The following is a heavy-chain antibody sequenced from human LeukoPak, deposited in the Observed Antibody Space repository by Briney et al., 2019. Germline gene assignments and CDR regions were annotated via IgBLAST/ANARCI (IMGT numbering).Heavy chain of an antibody. D-gene: IGHD2/OR15-2a*01. Sequence: GGSLRLSCAASGFTFSSYSMNWVRQAPGKGLEWVAVTWYDGRNKYYADSVKGRFTISRDNSKNTLYLQMNSLRAEDTALYYCAKDHIIYGSTGFFDLWGRGTLITVSS. V-gene: IGHV3-33*06. CDR1: GFTFSSYS. CDR2: TWYDGRNK. J-gene: IGHJ2*01. CDR3: AKDHIIYGSTGFFDL.